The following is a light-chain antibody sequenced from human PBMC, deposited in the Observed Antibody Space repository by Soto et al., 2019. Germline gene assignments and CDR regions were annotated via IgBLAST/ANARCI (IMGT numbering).Light chain of an antibody. Sequence: QSVLTQPASVSGSPGQSITISCTGTNSDVESYNLVSWFRQHPGEAPKLIVYEGTKRPSGVSNRFSGSKSGNPASLTISGLQAEDEANYYCCSSAGTATVFGTGTKLTVL. CDR3: CSSAGTATV. CDR2: EGT. J-gene: IGLJ1*01. CDR1: NSDVESYNL. V-gene: IGLV2-23*03.